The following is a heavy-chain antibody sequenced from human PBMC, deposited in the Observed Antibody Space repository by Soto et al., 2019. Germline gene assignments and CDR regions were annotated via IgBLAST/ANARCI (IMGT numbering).Heavy chain of an antibody. CDR1: GYTFTSYG. D-gene: IGHD3-22*01. J-gene: IGHJ3*02. CDR3: ARDRSPRVTTIVVVIRAFAI. CDR2: ISAYNGNT. V-gene: IGHV1-18*01. Sequence: ASVKVSCKASGYTFTSYGISWVRQAPGQGLEWMGWISAYNGNTNYAQKLQGRVTMTTDTSTSTAYMELRSLRSDDTAVYYCARDRSPRVTTIVVVIRAFAIWGQGTMVTVSS.